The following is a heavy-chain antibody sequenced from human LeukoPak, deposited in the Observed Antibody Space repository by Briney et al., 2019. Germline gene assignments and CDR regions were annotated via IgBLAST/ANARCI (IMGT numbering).Heavy chain of an antibody. Sequence: PGGSLRLSCAASGFILHDYAMHWVRQAPGKGLEWVPGISWNSGSIGYADSVKGRFTISRDNAKNSLYLQMNSLRAEDTAFYYCAKGDILRYFDWLIGGLDFWGQGTLVTVSS. D-gene: IGHD3-9*01. CDR3: AKGDILRYFDWLIGGLDF. V-gene: IGHV3-9*01. CDR1: GFILHDYA. J-gene: IGHJ4*02. CDR2: ISWNSGSI.